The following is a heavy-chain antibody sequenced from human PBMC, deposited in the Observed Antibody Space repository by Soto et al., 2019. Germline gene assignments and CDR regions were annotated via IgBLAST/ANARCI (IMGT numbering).Heavy chain of an antibody. CDR2: IVVGSGNT. V-gene: IGHV1-58*01. CDR1: GFTFTSSS. CDR3: AAAESSSPFDY. Sequence: GASVKVSGKASGFTFTSSSVQWVLQARGQRLEWIGWIVVGSGNTNYAQKFQERVTITRDMSTSTAYMELSSLRSEDTAVYYCAAAESSSPFDYWGQGTLVTVSS. D-gene: IGHD6-6*01. J-gene: IGHJ4*02.